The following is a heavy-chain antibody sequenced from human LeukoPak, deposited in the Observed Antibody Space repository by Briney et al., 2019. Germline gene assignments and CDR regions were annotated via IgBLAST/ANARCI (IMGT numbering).Heavy chain of an antibody. CDR1: GFTFSSYS. J-gene: IGHJ3*02. CDR2: ISSSSSYI. V-gene: IGHV3-21*04. Sequence: PGGSLRLSCAASGFTFSSYSMNWVRQAPGKGLEWVSSISSSSSYIYYADSVKGRFTISRGNSKNTLYLQMNSLRAEDTAVYYCAKERYDAFDIWGQGTMVTVSS. CDR3: AKERYDAFDI.